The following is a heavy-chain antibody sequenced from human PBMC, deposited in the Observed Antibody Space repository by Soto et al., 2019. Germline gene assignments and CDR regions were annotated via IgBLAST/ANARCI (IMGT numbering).Heavy chain of an antibody. CDR1: GFNFSSYS. CDR2: ISSSSSYI. D-gene: IGHD3-16*01. V-gene: IGHV3-21*01. Sequence: GGSLRLSCAASGFNFSSYSMNWVRQAPGKGLEWVSSISSSSSYIYYADSLKDRFITSRDNARNSLYLQMNSLRAEDTALYYCARDLGGGNYYPFYYGMDVWGHGTTVTVSS. CDR3: ARDLGGGNYYPFYYGMDV. J-gene: IGHJ6*02.